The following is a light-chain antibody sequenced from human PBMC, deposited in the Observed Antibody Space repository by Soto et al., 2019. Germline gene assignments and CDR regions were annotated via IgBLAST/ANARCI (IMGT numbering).Light chain of an antibody. Sequence: EIVLTQSPATLSLSPWERATLSCRASQSVTNSLAWYQQKPGQAPRLLIYGASSRATGIPDRFSGSGSGTDFTLTISRQEPEDFAVYYCQHYGSSPPITFGQGTRLEIK. CDR2: GAS. CDR1: QSVTNS. CDR3: QHYGSSPPIT. J-gene: IGKJ5*01. V-gene: IGKV3-20*01.